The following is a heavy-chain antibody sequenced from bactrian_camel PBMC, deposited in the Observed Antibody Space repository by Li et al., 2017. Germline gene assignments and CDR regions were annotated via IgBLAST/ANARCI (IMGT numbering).Heavy chain of an antibody. V-gene: IGHV3S53*01. CDR3: AAKRIVNEGWSF. J-gene: IGHJ4*01. D-gene: IGHD8*01. CDR1: GYVYTL. Sequence: QVQLVESGGGSVQAGGSLRLSCTASGYVYTLGWFRQAPGKEREGVATINRTGTTTYADDVKGRFAISTNKAKNTLYLQMNSLKSEDTAMYYCAAKRIVNEGWSFWGQGTQVTVS. CDR2: INRTGTT.